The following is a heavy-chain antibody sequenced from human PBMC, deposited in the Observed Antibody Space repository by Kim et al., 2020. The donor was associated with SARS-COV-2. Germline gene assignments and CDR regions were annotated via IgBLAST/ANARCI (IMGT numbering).Heavy chain of an antibody. CDR3: AKVRSQWLVVGGLDY. Sequence: DSGKGRFTISRDNSNNTLYLQLKSLRAEDTAVYYCAKVRSQWLVVGGLDYWGQGTLVTVSS. D-gene: IGHD6-19*01. J-gene: IGHJ4*02. V-gene: IGHV3-30*02.